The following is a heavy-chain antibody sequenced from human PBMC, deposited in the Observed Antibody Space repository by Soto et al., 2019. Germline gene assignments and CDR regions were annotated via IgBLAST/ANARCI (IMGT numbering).Heavy chain of an antibody. J-gene: IGHJ3*02. V-gene: IGHV3-30*18. D-gene: IGHD6-13*01. CDR2: ISYDGSNK. CDR3: AKGDGGQQLTRGDALDI. CDR1: GFTFSSYG. Sequence: GGSLRLSCAASGFTFSSYGMHWVRQAPGKGLEWVTFISYDGSNKDYAESVKGRFTISRDNSKNTLYLQMNSLRVEDRAVYYCAKGDGGQQLTRGDALDIWGQGTMVTVSS.